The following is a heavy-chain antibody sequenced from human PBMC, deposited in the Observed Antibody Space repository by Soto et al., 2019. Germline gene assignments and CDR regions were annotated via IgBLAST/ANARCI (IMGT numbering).Heavy chain of an antibody. Sequence: EVQLLESGGNLVQTGGSLRLSCAASGFSFSTYAMSWVHQAPGKGLEWVSAISGSGGSTYYADSVKGRFTISRDNSKSTLYLQMNSLRADDTAVYYCAKGVNYYDSSGYYSYYYNGTDVWGQGTTVTVSS. D-gene: IGHD3-22*01. CDR3: AKGVNYYDSSGYYSYYYNGTDV. J-gene: IGHJ6*02. CDR1: GFSFSTYA. V-gene: IGHV3-23*01. CDR2: ISGSGGST.